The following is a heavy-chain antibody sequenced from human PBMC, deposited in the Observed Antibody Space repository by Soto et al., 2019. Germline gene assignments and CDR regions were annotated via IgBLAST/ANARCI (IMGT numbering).Heavy chain of an antibody. CDR2: IRFSVSDT. CDR3: AKTYKFTSDSSGGANRVDY. CDR1: GFTFSTYV. V-gene: IGHV3-23*01. D-gene: IGHD6-19*01. Sequence: EVQLLESGGGLVQPGGSLRLSCAASGFTFSTYVMTWLRQAPGKGLEWVSSIRFSVSDTFYAASMKGRFTVSRDNSKNTLFLQRNSLRAEDTAVYYCAKTYKFTSDSSGGANRVDYWGQGTLVTVSS. J-gene: IGHJ4*02.